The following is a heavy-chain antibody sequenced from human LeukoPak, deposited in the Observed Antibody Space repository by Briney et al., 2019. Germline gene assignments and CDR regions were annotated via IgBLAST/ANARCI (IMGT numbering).Heavy chain of an antibody. V-gene: IGHV1-18*01. CDR3: ARVNDIAVVAPAGPHYEY. Sequence: VSVKVSCKPSGYTFISYGICWVRQAPGQGREWVGWISAYKGVTDYAQNFQGRVAMTSDTSTSTVYLELMSLTVEDTAVYYCARVNDIAVVAPAGPHYEYWGQGTLVTVSS. D-gene: IGHD2-15*01. CDR1: GYTFISYG. J-gene: IGHJ4*02. CDR2: ISAYKGVT.